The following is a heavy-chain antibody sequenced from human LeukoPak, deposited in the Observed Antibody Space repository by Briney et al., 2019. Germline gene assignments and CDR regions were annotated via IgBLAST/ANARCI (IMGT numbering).Heavy chain of an antibody. D-gene: IGHD2-2*01. Sequence: GASVKVSCKASGFTFTSSAMQWVRQARGQRLEWIGWIVVGSGNTNYAQKFQGRVTITADESTSTAYMELSSLRSEDTAVYYCARAQGYCSSTSCYAPFDPWGQGTLVTVSS. J-gene: IGHJ5*02. V-gene: IGHV1-58*02. CDR2: IVVGSGNT. CDR3: ARAQGYCSSTSCYAPFDP. CDR1: GFTFTSSA.